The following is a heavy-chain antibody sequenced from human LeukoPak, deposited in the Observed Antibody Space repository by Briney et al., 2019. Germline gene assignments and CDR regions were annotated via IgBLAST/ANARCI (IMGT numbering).Heavy chain of an antibody. V-gene: IGHV3-23*01. D-gene: IGHD6-19*01. CDR3: VKRGGESSGWGPVDY. Sequence: GGSLRLSCAASGFTFTTYAMCWVRQAPGKGLGWVSCVGNVGGVTVYAQSVRGRVTVSRDTSRNTLFLEMNSLRAEDTALYNCVKRGGESSGWGPVDYSGEGTLVSVSS. CDR1: GFTFTTYA. J-gene: IGHJ4*02. CDR2: VGNVGGVT.